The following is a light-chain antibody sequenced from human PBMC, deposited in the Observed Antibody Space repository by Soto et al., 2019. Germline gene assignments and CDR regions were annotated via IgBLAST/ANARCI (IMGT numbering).Light chain of an antibody. CDR2: NNN. CDR3: AVWDDSLNGVV. J-gene: IGLJ2*01. CDR1: SSNTGSNT. V-gene: IGLV1-44*01. Sequence: QSVLTQPPSASGTPGQRVTFSCSGSSSNTGSNTVNWYQQLPGTAPKLLIYNNNQRPSGVPDRFSGSKSGTSASLAISGLQSEDEADYYCAVWDDSLNGVVFGGGTKVTVL.